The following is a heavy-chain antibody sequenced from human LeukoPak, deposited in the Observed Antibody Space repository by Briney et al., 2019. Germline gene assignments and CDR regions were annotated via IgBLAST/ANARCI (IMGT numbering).Heavy chain of an antibody. J-gene: IGHJ4*02. D-gene: IGHD3-16*01. Sequence: GGSLRLSCVGSGFTFRSHAMSWVRQAPEKGLEFVSGIYENGGTTYYADSVKGRFSISRDSSKNTLYLQMNSLRAEDTAVYYCAKDGGRGIGAYLWGTFDFWGQGTLVTVSS. CDR2: IYENGGTT. CDR1: GFTFRSHA. V-gene: IGHV3-23*01. CDR3: AKDGGRGIGAYLWGTFDF.